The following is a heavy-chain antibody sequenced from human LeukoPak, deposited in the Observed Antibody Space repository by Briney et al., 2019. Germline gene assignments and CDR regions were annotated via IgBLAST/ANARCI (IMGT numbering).Heavy chain of an antibody. D-gene: IGHD4-11*01. CDR1: GFSFSSYS. V-gene: IGHV3-21*01. J-gene: IGHJ3*01. Sequence: GRSLRLSSAASGFSFSSYSMNWVRQAHRKGLEWVSSISRSSSYIYYAESVKGRVTVSRDNAKKSLFLQMNSLRAEDTAVYYCVRGYSNYGYVFDFWGQGTTVTVSS. CDR2: ISRSSSYI. CDR3: VRGYSNYGYVFDF.